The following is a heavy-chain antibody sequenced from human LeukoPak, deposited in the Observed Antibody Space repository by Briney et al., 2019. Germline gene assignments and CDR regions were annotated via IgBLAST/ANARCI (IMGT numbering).Heavy chain of an antibody. Sequence: ASVKVSCKASGYTFTGYYMHWVRQAPGQGLEWMGWINPNSGGTNYAQKFQGRVTMTRDTSISTAYMELSRLRSDDTAVYYCASEEYCSSTSCYTEYWGQGTLVTVSS. CDR1: GYTFTGYY. V-gene: IGHV1-2*02. CDR3: ASEEYCSSTSCYTEY. J-gene: IGHJ4*02. D-gene: IGHD2-2*02. CDR2: INPNSGGT.